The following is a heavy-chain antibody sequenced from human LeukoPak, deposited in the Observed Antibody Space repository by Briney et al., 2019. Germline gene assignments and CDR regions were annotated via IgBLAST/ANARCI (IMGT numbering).Heavy chain of an antibody. CDR2: IYYSGST. Sequence: PSETLSLTCTVSGGSISSGGYSWSWIRQHPGKGLEWIGYIYYSGSTNYNPSLKSRVTISVDTSKNQFSLKLSSVTAADTAVYYCARLSYDYVWGSLFDPWGQGTLVTVSS. CDR3: ARLSYDYVWGSLFDP. V-gene: IGHV4-61*08. J-gene: IGHJ5*02. D-gene: IGHD3-16*01. CDR1: GGSISSGGYS.